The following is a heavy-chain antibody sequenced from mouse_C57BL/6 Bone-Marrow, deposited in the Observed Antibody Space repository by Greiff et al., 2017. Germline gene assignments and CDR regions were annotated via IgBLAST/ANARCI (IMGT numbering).Heavy chain of an antibody. V-gene: IGHV7-3*01. CDR1: GFTFTDYY. J-gene: IGHJ1*03. CDR2: IRNKANGYTT. CDR3: ARYDRRYYGSSYNWYFDV. D-gene: IGHD1-1*01. Sequence: EVQLVESGGGLVQPGGSLSLSCAASGFTFTDYYMSWVRQPPGKALEWLGFIRNKANGYTTEYSASVKGRFTISSDNSQSILYIQMNALRAEDSTTYYCARYDRRYYGSSYNWYFDVWGTGTTVTVSS.